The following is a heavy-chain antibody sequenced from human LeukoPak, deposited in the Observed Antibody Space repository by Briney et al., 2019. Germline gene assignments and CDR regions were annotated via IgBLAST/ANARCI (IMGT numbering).Heavy chain of an antibody. CDR2: IYYSGST. CDR3: ANYVSGTMRDY. V-gene: IGHV4-31*03. J-gene: IGHJ4*02. Sequence: SETLSLTCTVSGGSISSGGYYWSWIRQHPGKGLEWIGYIYYSGSTYYNPSLKSRVTISVDTSKNQFSLKLSSVTAADTAVYYCANYVSGTMRDYWGQGTLVTVSS. D-gene: IGHD3-16*01. CDR1: GGSISSGGYY.